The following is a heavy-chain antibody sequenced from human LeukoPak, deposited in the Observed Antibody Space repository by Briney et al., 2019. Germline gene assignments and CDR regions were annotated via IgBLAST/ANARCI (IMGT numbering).Heavy chain of an antibody. V-gene: IGHV1-69*04. D-gene: IGHD3-22*01. CDR2: IIPILGIA. Sequence: ASVKVSCKASGGTFSSYAISWVRQAPGQGLEWMGRIIPILGIANYAQKFQGRVTITADKSTSTAYMELSSLRSEDTAVYYCARGFHYDSSGYFDYWGREPWSPSPQ. CDR1: GGTFSSYA. J-gene: IGHJ4*02. CDR3: ARGFHYDSSGYFDY.